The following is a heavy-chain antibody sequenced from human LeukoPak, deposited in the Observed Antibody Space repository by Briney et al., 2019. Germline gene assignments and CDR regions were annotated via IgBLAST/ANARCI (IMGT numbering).Heavy chain of an antibody. CDR3: VRGYCSGGSCYTHDAFDL. CDR1: GFTFSTYL. D-gene: IGHD2-15*01. CDR2: INSDGSST. V-gene: IGHV3-74*01. J-gene: IGHJ3*01. Sequence: GGSLRLSCAASGFTFSTYLMHWVRQAPGKGQVWVSRINSDGSSTNFADSVKGRFTISRDNAKNTLYLQMNSLRVEDTAVYYCVRGYCSGGSCYTHDAFDLWGQGTRVTVSS.